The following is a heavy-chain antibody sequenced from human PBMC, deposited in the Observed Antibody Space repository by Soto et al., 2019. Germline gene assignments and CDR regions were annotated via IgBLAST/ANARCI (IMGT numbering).Heavy chain of an antibody. CDR1: GYSISSGYH. CDR2: VHYRGNT. J-gene: IGHJ5*02. Sequence: PSETLSLTCTVSGYSISSGYHWAWIRQPPGQGLEWLGSVHYRGNTYYNPSLKSRLTISADKSKNQFSLNLSSVTAADTAVYYCARQDRVVAEGRWFDPWGQGTLVTVSS. D-gene: IGHD2-15*01. V-gene: IGHV4-38-2*02. CDR3: ARQDRVVAEGRWFDP.